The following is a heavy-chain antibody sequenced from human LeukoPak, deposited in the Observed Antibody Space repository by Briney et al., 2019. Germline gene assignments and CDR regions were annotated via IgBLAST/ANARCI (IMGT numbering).Heavy chain of an antibody. J-gene: IGHJ4*02. D-gene: IGHD3-10*01. Sequence: GGSLRLSCAASGFIFSSYSMNWVRQAPGKGLEWVSYISGHSSTIYYADSVKGRFTISRDNSKNTLYLQMNSLRAEDTAVYYCAKGLLWFGEDYFDYWGQGTLVTVSS. CDR2: ISGHSSTI. CDR3: AKGLLWFGEDYFDY. V-gene: IGHV3-48*01. CDR1: GFIFSSYS.